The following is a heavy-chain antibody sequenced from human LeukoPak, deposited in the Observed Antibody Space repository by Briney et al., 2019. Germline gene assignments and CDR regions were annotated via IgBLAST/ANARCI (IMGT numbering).Heavy chain of an antibody. Sequence: GGSLRLSCAASGFTFSSYSMNRVRQAPGKGLEWVSSISSSSSYIYYADSVKGRFTISRDNAKNSLYLQMNSLRAEDTAVYYCARDTGYGGNSGIDYWGQGTLVTVSS. V-gene: IGHV3-21*01. J-gene: IGHJ4*02. CDR3: ARDTGYGGNSGIDY. D-gene: IGHD4-23*01. CDR2: ISSSSSYI. CDR1: GFTFSSYS.